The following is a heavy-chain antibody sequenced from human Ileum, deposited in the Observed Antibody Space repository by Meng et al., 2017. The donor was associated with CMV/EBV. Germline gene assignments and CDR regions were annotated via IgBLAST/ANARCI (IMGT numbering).Heavy chain of an antibody. Sequence: GESLKISCTASGFTFGDYAMHWVRQAPGKGLEWVSVIYDAGNTYYADSVKGRFTSSRDNSKSTLYLQMNSLRVEDTAVYYCARGAFDWGQGTLVTVSS. J-gene: IGHJ4*02. D-gene: IGHD2/OR15-2a*01. CDR3: ARGAFD. CDR1: GFTFGDYA. CDR2: IYDAGNT. V-gene: IGHV3-66*02.